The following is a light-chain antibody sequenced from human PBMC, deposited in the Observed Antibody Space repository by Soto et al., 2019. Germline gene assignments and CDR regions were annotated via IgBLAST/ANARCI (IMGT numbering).Light chain of an antibody. J-gene: IGKJ1*01. V-gene: IGKV2-28*01. CDR3: MQALHTPWT. CDR2: LGS. Sequence: EIVMTQSPLSLPVTPGEPASFSCRSSQSLLHSNGYNYLDWYLQKPGQSPQLLIYLGSHRASGVPDRFSGSGSGTDFTLKISRVEAEDVRVYFCMQALHTPWTFGQGTKEDIK. CDR1: QSLLHSNGYNY.